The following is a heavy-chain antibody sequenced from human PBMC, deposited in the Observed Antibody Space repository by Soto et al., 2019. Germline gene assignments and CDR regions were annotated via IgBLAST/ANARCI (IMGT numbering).Heavy chain of an antibody. CDR3: ARAYSGSYDSVLYYYYSYGMDV. V-gene: IGHV1-69*01. D-gene: IGHD1-26*01. CDR1: GGTFSSYA. Sequence: QVQLVQSGAEVKKPGSSVKVSCKASGGTFSSYAISWVRQAPGQGLEWMGGIIAIFGRANYAQKFQGRVTITADESTRTAYMELSSLRSEDTDVYYCARAYSGSYDSVLYYYYSYGMDVWGQGTTVTVSS. J-gene: IGHJ6*02. CDR2: IIAIFGRA.